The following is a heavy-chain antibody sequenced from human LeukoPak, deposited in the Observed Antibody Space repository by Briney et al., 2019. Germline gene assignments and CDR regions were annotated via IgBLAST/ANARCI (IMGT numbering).Heavy chain of an antibody. V-gene: IGHV3-74*01. D-gene: IGHD3-22*01. CDR1: GFTFSSYW. J-gene: IGHJ4*02. CDR2: INSDGSST. CDR3: AKELDSSGYFDY. Sequence: GGSLRLSCAASGFTFSSYWMHWVRQAPGKGLVWVSRINSDGSSTSYVDSVKGRFTISRDNAKNTLYLQMNSLRAEDTAVYYCAKELDSSGYFDYWGQGTLVTVSS.